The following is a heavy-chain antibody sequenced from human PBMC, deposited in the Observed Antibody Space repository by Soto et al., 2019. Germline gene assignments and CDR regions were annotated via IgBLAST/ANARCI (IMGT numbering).Heavy chain of an antibody. J-gene: IGHJ4*02. V-gene: IGHV4-59*01. Sequence: PSETLSLTCTVSGGSISSYYWSWIRQPPGKGLEWIGYIYYSGSTNYNPSLKSRVTISVDTSKNQFSLKLSSVTAADTAVYYCARTPGRFMITFGGVTPNFDYWGQGTLVTVSS. CDR3: ARTPGRFMITFGGVTPNFDY. CDR1: GGSISSYY. CDR2: IYYSGST. D-gene: IGHD3-16*01.